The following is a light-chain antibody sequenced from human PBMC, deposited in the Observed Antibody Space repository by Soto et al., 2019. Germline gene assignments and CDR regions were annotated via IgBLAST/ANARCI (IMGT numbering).Light chain of an antibody. CDR3: QQYGSSPRT. CDR1: QSVTSNY. Sequence: EIVLTQSPGTLSFSPGERATLSCRASQSVTSNYLAWYQQKPGQAPPLLIYGASSRATGIPDRFSGSGSGTDFTLTISRLEPEDFAVYYCQQYGSSPRTFGQGTKVEIK. V-gene: IGKV3-20*01. J-gene: IGKJ1*01. CDR2: GAS.